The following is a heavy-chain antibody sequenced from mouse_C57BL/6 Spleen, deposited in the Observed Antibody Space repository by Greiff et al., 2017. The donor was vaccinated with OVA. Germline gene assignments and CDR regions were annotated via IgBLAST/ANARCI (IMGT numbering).Heavy chain of an antibody. J-gene: IGHJ4*01. D-gene: IGHD2-1*01. CDR1: GYSFTSYY. CDR3: ARSEHLLSYYYAMDY. Sequence: VQLQQSGPELVKPGASVKISCKASGYSFTSYYIHWVKQRPGQGLEWIGWIYPGSGNTKYNEKFKGKATLTADTSSSTAYMQLSSLTSEDSAVYYCARSEHLLSYYYAMDYWGQGTSVTVSS. CDR2: IYPGSGNT. V-gene: IGHV1-66*01.